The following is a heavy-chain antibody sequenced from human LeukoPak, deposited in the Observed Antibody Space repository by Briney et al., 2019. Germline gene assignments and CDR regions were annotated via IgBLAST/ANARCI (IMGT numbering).Heavy chain of an antibody. CDR3: AKDYGCGWYAEYFQH. Sequence: PGGSLRLSCAASGFTFSSYAMGWVRQAPGEGLEWVSAISGSGGSTYYADSVKGRFTISRDNSKNTLYLQMNSLRAEDTAVYYCAKDYGCGWYAEYFQHWGQGTLVTVSS. CDR2: ISGSGGST. V-gene: IGHV3-23*01. J-gene: IGHJ1*01. D-gene: IGHD6-19*01. CDR1: GFTFSSYA.